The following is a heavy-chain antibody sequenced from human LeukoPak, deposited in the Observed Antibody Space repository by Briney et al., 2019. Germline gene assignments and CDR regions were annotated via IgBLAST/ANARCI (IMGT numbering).Heavy chain of an antibody. D-gene: IGHD5-12*01. CDR1: GGTFSSYA. V-gene: IGHV1-69*04. J-gene: IGHJ3*02. CDR3: ASGGPYVDIVRPDAFDI. Sequence: ASVKVSCKASGGTFSSYAISWVRQAPGQGLEWMGRIIPILGIANYAQKFQGRVTITADKSTSTAYMELSSLRSEDTAVYYCASGGPYVDIVRPDAFDIWGQGTMVTVSS. CDR2: IIPILGIA.